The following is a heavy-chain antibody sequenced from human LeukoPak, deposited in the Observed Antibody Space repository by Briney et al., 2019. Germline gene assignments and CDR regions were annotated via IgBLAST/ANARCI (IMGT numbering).Heavy chain of an antibody. CDR3: EGYDTSGYHSYYFDY. CDR1: GFAFSRYE. D-gene: IGHD3-22*01. Sequence: GGSLRLSCAASGFAFSRYEMNWVRQAPGKGLEWVSYISSSGSTIYYADSVKGRFTISRDNAKNSLYLQMNSLRAEDTAVYYCEGYDTSGYHSYYFDYWGQGTLVTVSS. V-gene: IGHV3-48*03. CDR2: ISSSGSTI. J-gene: IGHJ4*02.